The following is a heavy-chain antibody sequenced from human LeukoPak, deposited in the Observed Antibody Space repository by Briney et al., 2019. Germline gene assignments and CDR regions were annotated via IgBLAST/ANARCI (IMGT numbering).Heavy chain of an antibody. CDR2: INWNGGST. J-gene: IGHJ5*02. D-gene: IGHD5-24*01. CDR1: GFTFDDYG. V-gene: IGHV3-20*01. Sequence: GGTLRLSCAASGFTFDDYGMSWVRQAPGKGLEWVSGINWNGGSTGYADSVKGRFTISRDNAKNALYLQMNSLRAEDTALYHCARDRDGLKWFDPWGQGTLVTVSS. CDR3: ARDRDGLKWFDP.